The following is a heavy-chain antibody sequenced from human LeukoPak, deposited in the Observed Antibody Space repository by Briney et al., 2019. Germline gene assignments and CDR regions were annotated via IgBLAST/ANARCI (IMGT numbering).Heavy chain of an antibody. V-gene: IGHV3-74*01. Sequence: PGGSLRLSCAASGFTFSSYWMHWVRQAPGKGLVWVSRINSDGSSTSYADSVKGRFTITRDNAKNTLYLQMNSLRAEDTAVYYCTEAPNYYDSSGHGYWGQGTLVTVSS. CDR1: GFTFSSYW. D-gene: IGHD3-22*01. J-gene: IGHJ4*02. CDR3: TEAPNYYDSSGHGY. CDR2: INSDGSST.